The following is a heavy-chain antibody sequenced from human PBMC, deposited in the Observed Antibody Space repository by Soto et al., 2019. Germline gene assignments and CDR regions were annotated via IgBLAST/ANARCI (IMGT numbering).Heavy chain of an antibody. D-gene: IGHD5-18*01. CDR2: ISYSGSS. J-gene: IGHJ4*02. CDR3: ARGGIQLWPEDY. Sequence: QVHLQESGPGLVKPSQTLSLTCTVSGGSISSSGYYWSWIRQHPGKGLEWIGYISYSGSSYYNPSLKSRVTISLDTSKNQFSLKLSSVTAEDTAVYYCARGGIQLWPEDYWGQGTLLTVST. CDR1: GGSISSSGYY. V-gene: IGHV4-31*03.